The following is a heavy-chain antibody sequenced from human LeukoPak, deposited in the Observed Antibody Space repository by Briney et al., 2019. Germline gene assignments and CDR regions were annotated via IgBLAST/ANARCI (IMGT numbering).Heavy chain of an antibody. J-gene: IGHJ6*02. Sequence: GGSLRLSCAASGFTFSRYWMHWLRQAPGKGLVWVPRISTDGSSTSYADSVKGRFTISRDNGKNTLYLQMNSLRAEDTAVYYCASYLTSIPSGMDVWGQGTTVTVSS. CDR3: ASYLTSIPSGMDV. CDR1: GFTFSRYW. CDR2: ISTDGSST. D-gene: IGHD2/OR15-2a*01. V-gene: IGHV3-74*01.